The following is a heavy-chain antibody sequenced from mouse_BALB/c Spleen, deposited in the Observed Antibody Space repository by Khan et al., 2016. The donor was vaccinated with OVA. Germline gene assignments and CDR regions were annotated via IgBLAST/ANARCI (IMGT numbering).Heavy chain of an antibody. D-gene: IGHD4-1*01. CDR3: ARQTGHYAMDY. V-gene: IGHV2-6-7*01. Sequence: QVQLQQAGPGLVAPSQSLSITCTVSGFSLTGYGVNWVRQPPGKGLEWLGMIWGDGSTDYNSALKSRLSISKDNSKSQVFLKMNSLQTDDTARYYCARQTGHYAMDYWGQGTSVTVSS. CDR1: GFSLTGYG. J-gene: IGHJ4*01. CDR2: IWGDGST.